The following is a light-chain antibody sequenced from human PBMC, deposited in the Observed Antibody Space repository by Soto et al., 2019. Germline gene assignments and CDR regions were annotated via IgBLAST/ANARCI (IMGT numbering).Light chain of an antibody. V-gene: IGLV2-8*01. CDR1: SSDVGGYNY. Sequence: QSVRTQPPSASGSPGQSVTISCTGPSSDVGGYNYVSWYQQHPGKAPKLMIYEVSKRPSGVPDRFSGSKSGNTASLTVSRLQAEDEADYYCSSYAGSNNLVFGGGTQRTVL. CDR2: EVS. CDR3: SSYAGSNNLV. J-gene: IGLJ2*01.